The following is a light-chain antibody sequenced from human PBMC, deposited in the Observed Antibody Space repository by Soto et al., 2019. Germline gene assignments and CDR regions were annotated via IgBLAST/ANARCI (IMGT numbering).Light chain of an antibody. CDR1: QGIGNY. CDR2: DAS. CDR3: QQFIDGWT. Sequence: DIQMTHSPSAMSACIGDRVTITCRASQGIGNYLAWFQQMPGKAPNLLIYDASSLESGVPSRFRGSGSETEFTLTISGLQPDDFATYYCQQFIDGWTFGQGTKVDIK. J-gene: IGKJ1*01. V-gene: IGKV1-17*03.